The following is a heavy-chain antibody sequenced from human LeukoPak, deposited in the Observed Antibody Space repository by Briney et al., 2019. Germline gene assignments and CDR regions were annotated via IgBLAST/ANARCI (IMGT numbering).Heavy chain of an antibody. V-gene: IGHV3-30*03. CDR1: GFTFSTYG. CDR3: ARSGSTNWFDP. Sequence: GGSLRLSCAASGFTFSTYGMHWVRQAPGKGLEWVAVISYDGSNEYYADSLKGRFIISRDNSKNTLYLQMNSLRAEDTAVYYCARSGSTNWFDPWGQGTLVTVSS. CDR2: ISYDGSNE. J-gene: IGHJ5*02. D-gene: IGHD1-26*01.